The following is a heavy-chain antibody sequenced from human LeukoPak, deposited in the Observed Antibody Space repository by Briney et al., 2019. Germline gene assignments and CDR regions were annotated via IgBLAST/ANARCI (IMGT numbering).Heavy chain of an antibody. CDR1: GYTFTSYG. CDR3: ARGFLYNRKSGGSWYNWFDP. V-gene: IGHV1-18*01. J-gene: IGHJ5*02. Sequence: ASVKVSCKASGYTFTSYGISWVRQAPGQGLEWMGWISAYNGNTNYAQNLQGRVTMTTDTSTTTASMELRSLRSDDTAVYYCARGFLYNRKSGGSWYNWFDPWGQGTLVTVSS. D-gene: IGHD2-15*01. CDR2: ISAYNGNT.